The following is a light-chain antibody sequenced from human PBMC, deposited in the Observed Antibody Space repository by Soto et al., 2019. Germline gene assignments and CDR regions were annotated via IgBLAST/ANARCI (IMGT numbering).Light chain of an antibody. J-gene: IGKJ4*01. CDR1: QGINNY. V-gene: IGKV1-27*01. CDR2: SAS. CDR3: QQYNNWPPVT. Sequence: DIQMTQSPSSLSASVGDSVTITCRASQGINNYLAWYQQKPGKVPVLLIYSASTLKSGVPSRFSGRGAGTDFTLTISSLQSEDFAVYYCQQYNNWPPVTFGGGTKVDIK.